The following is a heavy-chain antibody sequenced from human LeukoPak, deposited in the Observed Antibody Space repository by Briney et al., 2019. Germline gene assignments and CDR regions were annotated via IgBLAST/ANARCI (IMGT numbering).Heavy chain of an antibody. CDR2: ISGFNGYT. Sequence: GASVKVSCKASGYTFTSYPISWVRQAPGQGLEWMGWISGFNGYTRYAQNLQGRVTMTTDTSTSTAYMELRSLISDDTAVYYCARDQGYTSEWLDYWGQGTLVTVSS. D-gene: IGHD6-19*01. J-gene: IGHJ4*02. CDR3: ARDQGYTSEWLDY. V-gene: IGHV1-18*01. CDR1: GYTFTSYP.